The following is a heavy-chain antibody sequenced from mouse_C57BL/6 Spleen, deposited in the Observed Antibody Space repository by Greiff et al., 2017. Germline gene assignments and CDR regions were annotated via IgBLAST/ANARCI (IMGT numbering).Heavy chain of an antibody. CDR3: AREVLTEGYYFDY. V-gene: IGHV1-52*01. CDR2: IDPSDSET. CDR1: GYTFTSYW. D-gene: IGHD4-1*01. Sequence: QVHVKQPGAELVRPGSSVKLSCKASGYTFTSYWMHWVKQRPIQGLEWIGNIDPSDSETHYNQKFKDKATLTVDKSSSTAYMQRSSLTSEDSAVYYCAREVLTEGYYFDYWGQGTTLTVSS. J-gene: IGHJ2*01.